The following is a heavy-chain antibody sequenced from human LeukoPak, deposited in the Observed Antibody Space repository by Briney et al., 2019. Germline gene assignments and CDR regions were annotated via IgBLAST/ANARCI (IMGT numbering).Heavy chain of an antibody. D-gene: IGHD3-16*01. J-gene: IGHJ1*01. V-gene: IGHV5-51*01. Sequence: GGSLRLSCAASGFTFSSYAMGWVRQMPGKGLEWMGIIYPSDSDTTYSPSFQGQVTISADKSISTAYLQWSSLKASDTAMYYCARRYGGGGREYFHHWGQGTLVTVSS. CDR1: GFTFSSYA. CDR2: IYPSDSDT. CDR3: ARRYGGGGREYFHH.